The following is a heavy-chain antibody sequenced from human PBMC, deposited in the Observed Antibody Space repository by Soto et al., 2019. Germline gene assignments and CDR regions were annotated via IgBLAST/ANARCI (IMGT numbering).Heavy chain of an antibody. D-gene: IGHD3-3*01. Sequence: PSETLSLTCTVSGGSISSYYWSWIRQPPGKGLEWIGYIYYSGSTNYNPSLKSRVTKSVDTSKNQFSLKLSSVTAADTAVYYCARSTYYDFWSGYGWFDPWGQGTLVTVSS. V-gene: IGHV4-59*01. J-gene: IGHJ5*02. CDR1: GGSISSYY. CDR3: ARSTYYDFWSGYGWFDP. CDR2: IYYSGST.